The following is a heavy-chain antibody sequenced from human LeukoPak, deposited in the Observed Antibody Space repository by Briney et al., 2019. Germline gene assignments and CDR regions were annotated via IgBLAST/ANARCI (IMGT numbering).Heavy chain of an antibody. CDR1: GYTFTSYA. Sequence: ASVKVSCKASGYTFTSYAINWVRQAPGQGLEWMGWINTNTGNPTYAQGFTGRFVFSLDTSVSTAYLQISSLKAEDTAVYYCARPPSGSSWYSPFDYWGQGTLVTVSS. CDR2: INTNTGNP. J-gene: IGHJ4*02. V-gene: IGHV7-4-1*02. CDR3: ARPPSGSSWYSPFDY. D-gene: IGHD6-13*01.